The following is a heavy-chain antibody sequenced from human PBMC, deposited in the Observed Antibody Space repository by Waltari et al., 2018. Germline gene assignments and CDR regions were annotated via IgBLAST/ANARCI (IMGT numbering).Heavy chain of an antibody. CDR1: GGTFSSYA. D-gene: IGHD4-17*01. CDR3: ATTLITTVTASTSYYGMDV. Sequence: QVQLVQSGAEVTKPGSSVKVSCKASGGTFSSYAISWVRQAPGQGLEWMGGIIPIFGTANYAQKFQGRVTITTDESTSTAYMELSSLRSEDTAVYYCATTLITTVTASTSYYGMDVWGQGTTVTVSS. J-gene: IGHJ6*02. V-gene: IGHV1-69*05. CDR2: IIPIFGTA.